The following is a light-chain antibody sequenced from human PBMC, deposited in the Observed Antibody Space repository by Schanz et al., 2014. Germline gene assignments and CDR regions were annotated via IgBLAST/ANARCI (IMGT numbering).Light chain of an antibody. CDR2: QVT. V-gene: IGLV2-8*01. J-gene: IGLJ1*01. CDR3: SSYAGNKYV. Sequence: QSALTQPPSASGSPGQSVTISCTGTSNDVGGYNYVSWYQQHPGKAPKVMISQVTKRPSGVPDRFSGSKSGNTASLTVSGLQAEDEADYYCSSYAGNKYVFGTGTKLTVL. CDR1: SNDVGGYNY.